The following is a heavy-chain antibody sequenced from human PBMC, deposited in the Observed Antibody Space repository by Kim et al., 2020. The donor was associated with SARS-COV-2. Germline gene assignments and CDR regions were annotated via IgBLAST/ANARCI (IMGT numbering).Heavy chain of an antibody. J-gene: IGHJ4*02. CDR3: ASRLLWFEGSPEPVDD. Sequence: CVNGRFTISRHKSKNALYLQMNSLRAEDTAVYYCASRLLWFEGSPEPVDDWGQGTLVTVSS. D-gene: IGHD3-10*01. V-gene: IGHV3-30*07.